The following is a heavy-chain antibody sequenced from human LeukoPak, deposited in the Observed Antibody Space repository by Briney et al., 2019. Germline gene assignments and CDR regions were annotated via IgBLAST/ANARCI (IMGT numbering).Heavy chain of an antibody. V-gene: IGHV3-74*01. J-gene: IGHJ4*02. CDR2: MDDEGSGT. CDR1: GFTLSSNW. CDR3: ATVFDY. Sequence: PGGSLRLSCAVSGFTLSSNWMHWVRQAPGKGLEWVSRMDDEGSGTSYADSVKGRFTISRDTAKNTVYLQMNSLRVEDSAVYYCATVFDYWGQGTLVTVSS.